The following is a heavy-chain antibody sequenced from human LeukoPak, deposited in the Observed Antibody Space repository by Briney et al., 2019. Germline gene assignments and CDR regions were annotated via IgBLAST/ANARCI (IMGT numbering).Heavy chain of an antibody. CDR1: GFTFSTYG. D-gene: IGHD3-22*01. V-gene: IGHV3-23*01. Sequence: PGGSLRLSCAASGFTFSTYGMNWVRQAPGKGLEWVSAISGSGGSTYYADSVKGRFTISRDNSKNKLYLQMNSLRAEDTAVYYCAKDLEPEYYYDSSGYMGAFDIWGQGTMVTVSS. CDR3: AKDLEPEYYYDSSGYMGAFDI. CDR2: ISGSGGST. J-gene: IGHJ3*02.